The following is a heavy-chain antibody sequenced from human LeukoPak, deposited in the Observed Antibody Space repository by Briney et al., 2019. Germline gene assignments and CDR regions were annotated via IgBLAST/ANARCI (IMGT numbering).Heavy chain of an antibody. CDR1: GFTFSSYW. D-gene: IGHD3-10*01. J-gene: IGHJ4*02. V-gene: IGHV3-7*01. CDR2: IKQDGSEK. Sequence: PGGSLRLSCAASGFTFSSYWMSWVRQAPGKGLEWVAHIKQDGSEKYYVDSVKGRFTISRDNAKNSLYLQMNSLRAEDTAVCYCARDFRITYYYGSGSYYLDYWGQGTLVTVSS. CDR3: ARDFRITYYYGSGSYYLDY.